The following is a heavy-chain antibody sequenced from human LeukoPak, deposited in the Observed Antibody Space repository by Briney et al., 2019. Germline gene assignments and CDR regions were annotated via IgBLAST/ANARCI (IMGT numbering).Heavy chain of an antibody. CDR3: ARAYSSSLGAFDY. D-gene: IGHD6-6*01. Sequence: GGSLRLSCAASGFTFSSYAMHWVRQAPGKGLEWVAVISYDGSKKYYADSVKGRFTISRDNSKKTLYLQMNSLRAEDTAVYYCARAYSSSLGAFDYWGQGTLVTVSS. CDR2: ISYDGSKK. CDR1: GFTFSSYA. J-gene: IGHJ4*02. V-gene: IGHV3-30*04.